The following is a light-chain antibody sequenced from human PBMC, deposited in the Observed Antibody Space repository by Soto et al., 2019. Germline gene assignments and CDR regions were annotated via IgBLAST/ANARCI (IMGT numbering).Light chain of an antibody. J-gene: IGKJ1*01. CDR1: QSISSW. CDR2: KAP. Sequence: DIQMTQSPSTLSASVGDRVTITCRASQSISSWLAWYQQKPGKAPKLLIYKAPSLESGVPSRFSGSGSGTGFTLTISSLQPDDFATYYCQQYNSYPWTFGQGTKVEIK. CDR3: QQYNSYPWT. V-gene: IGKV1-5*03.